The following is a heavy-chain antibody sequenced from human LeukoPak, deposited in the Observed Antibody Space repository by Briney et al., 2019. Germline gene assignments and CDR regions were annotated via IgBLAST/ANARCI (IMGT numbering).Heavy chain of an antibody. CDR3: ARGWLGSLPAHNWFAP. CDR2: INHSGST. D-gene: IGHD6-19*01. CDR1: GGSFSGYY. V-gene: IGHV4-34*01. Sequence: SETLSLTCAVYGGSFSGYYWSWIRQPPGKGLEWIGEINHSGSTNYNPSLKSRATISVDTSKNQFSLKLSSVTAADPAVYYCARGWLGSLPAHNWFAPWGQATLVTVSS. J-gene: IGHJ5*02.